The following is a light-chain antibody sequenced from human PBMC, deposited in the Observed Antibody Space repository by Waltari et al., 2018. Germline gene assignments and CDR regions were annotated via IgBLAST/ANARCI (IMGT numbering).Light chain of an antibody. CDR1: YLGNKY. V-gene: IGLV3-1*01. CDR2: QNT. CDR3: QAWDSTTAV. Sequence: SYELSQPPSVSVSPGQTASVTCSGNYLGNKYVSWYQQKPGQSPLLIISQNTNRPSGIPERFPGSNSGNTATLTISGTQAIDEADYYCQAWDSTTAVFGGGTNLAVL. J-gene: IGLJ3*02.